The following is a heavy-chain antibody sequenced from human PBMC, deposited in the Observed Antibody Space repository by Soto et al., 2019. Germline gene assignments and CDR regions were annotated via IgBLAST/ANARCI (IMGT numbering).Heavy chain of an antibody. CDR2: LYYRGST. J-gene: IGHJ4*02. V-gene: IGHV4-59*08. CDR3: ARHHDS. CDR1: GGVFSSYY. Sequence: PSETLPPTRQVSGGVFSSYYWSCIRQPPGKGPERIGDLYYRGSTNYNPSLNSRATISVDTSENQFSLKLSYVNDADTAVYYCARHHDSWGQGTLVTVSS.